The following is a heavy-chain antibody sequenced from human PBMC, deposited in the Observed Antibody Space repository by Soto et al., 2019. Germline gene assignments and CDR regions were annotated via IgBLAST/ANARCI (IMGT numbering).Heavy chain of an antibody. D-gene: IGHD1-1*01. J-gene: IGHJ5*02. Sequence: GGSLRLSCAASGFTLSSHLMHWVRQAPGKGLVWVSRINGDGSITTYADSVKGRFTISRDNAKNTLYLQMNSLRAEDTAVYYCARVQSTGTVSWGQGNMLTVST. CDR1: GFTLSSHL. V-gene: IGHV3-74*01. CDR2: INGDGSIT. CDR3: ARVQSTGTVS.